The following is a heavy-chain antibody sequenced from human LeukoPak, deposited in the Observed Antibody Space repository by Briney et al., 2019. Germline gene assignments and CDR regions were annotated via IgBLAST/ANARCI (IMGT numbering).Heavy chain of an antibody. V-gene: IGHV3-66*01. J-gene: IGHJ6*02. Sequence: GGSLRLSCAAYGFTVSSNYMSLVRQAPGKGLEWVSVIYSGGSTYYADSVKGRFTISRDNSKNTLHLQMNSLRAEDTAVYYCARDRVMYSSGWSKYYYYYYGMDVWGQGTTVTVSS. CDR1: GFTVSSNY. CDR2: IYSGGST. D-gene: IGHD6-19*01. CDR3: ARDRVMYSSGWSKYYYYYYGMDV.